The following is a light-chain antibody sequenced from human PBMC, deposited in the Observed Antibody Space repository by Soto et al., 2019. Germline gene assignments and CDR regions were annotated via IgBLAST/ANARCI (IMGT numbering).Light chain of an antibody. CDR1: QSVYIY. V-gene: IGKV3-11*01. CDR3: QQRRSWPL. CDR2: DAS. J-gene: IGKJ5*01. Sequence: EIVLTQSPATLSLSPGERATLSCRSSQSVYIYLAWYQQKPGQSPRLLIYDASNRATGIPARFSGSGSGTDFTLTISSLEPEDFGVYYCQQRRSWPLFGQGTRLEIK.